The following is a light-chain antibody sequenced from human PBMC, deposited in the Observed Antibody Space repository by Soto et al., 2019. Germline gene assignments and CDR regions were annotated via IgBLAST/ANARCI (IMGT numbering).Light chain of an antibody. CDR3: MQGTHPYT. J-gene: IGKJ2*01. Sequence: DVVMTQSPLSLPVTLGQPASISCKSSQSLVYSDGNTYLNWFHQRPGQSPRRLIHRVSKRDSGAPDRFSGSGSGTDFTLKISRVEAEDVGVYYCMQGTHPYTFGQGTRLEIK. V-gene: IGKV2-30*01. CDR1: QSLVYSDGNTY. CDR2: RVS.